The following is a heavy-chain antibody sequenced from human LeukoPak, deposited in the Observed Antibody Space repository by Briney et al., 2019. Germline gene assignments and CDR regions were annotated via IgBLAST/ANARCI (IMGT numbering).Heavy chain of an antibody. CDR2: IRYDGSNK. CDR3: AKWGTTVTTPFDY. V-gene: IGHV3-30*02. D-gene: IGHD4-17*01. J-gene: IGHJ4*02. CDR1: GFTFSSYG. Sequence: PGGSLRLSCAASGFTFSSYGMHWVRQAPGKGLEWVAFIRYDGSNKYYADSAKGRFTISRDNSKNTLYLQMNSLRAEDTAVYYCAKWGTTVTTPFDYWGQGTLVTVSS.